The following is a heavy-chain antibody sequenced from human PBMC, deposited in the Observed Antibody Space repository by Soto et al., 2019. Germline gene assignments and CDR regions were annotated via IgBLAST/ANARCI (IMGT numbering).Heavy chain of an antibody. CDR2: GSHTGSR. CDR3: ARVKVTTESFDS. V-gene: IGHV4-31*03. Sequence: NPSETVSLTCSFSCASINTGGFYWSWVRQYPGKGLDWIGYGSHTGSRYLNPSLRSRITISLDTPNNQFSLRLTSVTAAVTAVYYCARVKVTTESFDSWGQGSLVTVSS. J-gene: IGHJ4*02. D-gene: IGHD4-17*01. CDR1: CASINTGGFY.